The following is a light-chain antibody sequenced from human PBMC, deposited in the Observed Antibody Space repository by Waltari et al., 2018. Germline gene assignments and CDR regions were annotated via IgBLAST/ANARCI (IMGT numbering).Light chain of an antibody. CDR3: SSYAGSYVV. V-gene: IGLV2-8*01. J-gene: IGLJ2*01. CDR1: SSDVGGYNY. Sequence: QSALTQPPSASGSPGQSVTISCTGTSSDVGGYNYVSWYQQHPGKAPKLMIYEVSKRPSGVPDRFSGSKSANTASLTVSGLQAEDEADYYCSSYAGSYVVFGGGTKLTVL. CDR2: EVS.